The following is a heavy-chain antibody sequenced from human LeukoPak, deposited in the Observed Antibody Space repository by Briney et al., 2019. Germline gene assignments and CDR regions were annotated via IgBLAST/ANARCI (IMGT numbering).Heavy chain of an antibody. Sequence: PGGSLRLSCAASGFTFDDYGMSWVRQAPGKGLEWVSGINWNGGSTGYADSVKGRFTISRDNAKNSLYLQMNSLRAEDTALYYCAKARTAGYFGSNDAFDIWGQGTMVTVSS. D-gene: IGHD3-9*01. CDR3: AKARTAGYFGSNDAFDI. CDR1: GFTFDDYG. V-gene: IGHV3-20*04. CDR2: INWNGGST. J-gene: IGHJ3*02.